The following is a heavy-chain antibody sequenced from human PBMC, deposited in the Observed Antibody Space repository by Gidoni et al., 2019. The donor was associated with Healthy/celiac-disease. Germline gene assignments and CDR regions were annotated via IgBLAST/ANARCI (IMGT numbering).Heavy chain of an antibody. V-gene: IGHV4-38-2*02. J-gene: IGHJ4*02. Sequence: QVQLQESGPGLVKPSETLSLTCTVSGYSISSGYYWGWIRQPPGKGLEWIGSIYHSGSTYYNPSLKSRVTISVDTSKNQFSLKLSSVTAADTAVYYCASIAARPTRSGDYWGQGTLVTVSS. CDR1: GYSISSGYY. CDR2: IYHSGST. CDR3: ASIAARPTRSGDY. D-gene: IGHD6-6*01.